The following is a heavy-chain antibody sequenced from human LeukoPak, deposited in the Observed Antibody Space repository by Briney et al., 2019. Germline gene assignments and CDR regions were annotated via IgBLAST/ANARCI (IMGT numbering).Heavy chain of an antibody. D-gene: IGHD2-15*01. CDR3: ARGRCGGGSCYSVPYFDY. V-gene: IGHV4-34*01. Sequence: SETLSLTCAVYGGSFSGYYWSWIRQPPGKGLEWIGEINHSGSTNYNPSLKSRVTISVDTSKNQFSLKLSSVTAADTAVYYCARGRCGGGSCYSVPYFDYWGQGILVTVSS. J-gene: IGHJ4*02. CDR2: INHSGST. CDR1: GGSFSGYY.